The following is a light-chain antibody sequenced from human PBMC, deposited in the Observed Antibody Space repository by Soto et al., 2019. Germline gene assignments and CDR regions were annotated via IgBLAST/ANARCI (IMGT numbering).Light chain of an antibody. CDR1: SSNIGSNS. CDR3: AAWDDSLTGVV. J-gene: IGLJ2*01. CDR2: VDN. Sequence: QSVLTQPPSASGTPGQRVTISCSGSSSNIGSNSVFWYQQLPGTAPKLLINVDNQRPSGVPDRFSGSKSGTSASLAISGLRSEDEADYFCAAWDDSLTGVVFGGGTKVTVL. V-gene: IGLV1-47*02.